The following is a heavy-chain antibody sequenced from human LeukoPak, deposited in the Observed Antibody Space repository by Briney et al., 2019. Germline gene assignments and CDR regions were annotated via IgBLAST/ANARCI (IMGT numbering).Heavy chain of an antibody. J-gene: IGHJ4*02. V-gene: IGHV1-69*04. D-gene: IGHD6-6*01. CDR1: GGTFSSYA. CDR2: IIPILGIA. Sequence: GASVKVSCKASGGTFSSYAISWVRQAPGQGLEWMGRIIPILGIANYAQKFQGRVTITADKSTSTAYMELSRLRSDDTAVYYCAREFRVAARSNPGYWGQGTLVTVSS. CDR3: AREFRVAARSNPGY.